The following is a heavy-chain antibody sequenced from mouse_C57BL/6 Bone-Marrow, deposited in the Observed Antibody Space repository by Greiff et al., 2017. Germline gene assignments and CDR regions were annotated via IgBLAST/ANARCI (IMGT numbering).Heavy chain of an antibody. D-gene: IGHD1-1*01. V-gene: IGHV5-6*01. CDR2: ISSGGSYT. CDR1: GFTFSSYG. CDR3: ARPYYYGSSYDY. Sequence: EVQVVESGGDLVKPGGSLKLSCAASGFTFSSYGMSWVRQTPDKRLEWVATISSGGSYTYYPDSVKGRFTISRDNAKNTLYLQLSSLKSEDTAMDYCARPYYYGSSYDYWGQGTTLTVSS. J-gene: IGHJ2*01.